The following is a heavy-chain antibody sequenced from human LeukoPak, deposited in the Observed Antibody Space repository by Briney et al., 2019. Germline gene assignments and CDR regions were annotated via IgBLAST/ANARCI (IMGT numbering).Heavy chain of an antibody. V-gene: IGHV4-4*07. J-gene: IGHJ5*02. CDR1: GGSISSYY. D-gene: IGHD2-8*01. Sequence: SETLSLTCTVSGGSISSYYWSWIRQPAGKGPEWIGRIYTSGSTNYNPSLKSRVTMSLDTSKNQFSLKLTSVTATDTAVYYCVRGAVPNGNWFDPWGQGTLVTVSS. CDR2: IYTSGST. CDR3: VRGAVPNGNWFDP.